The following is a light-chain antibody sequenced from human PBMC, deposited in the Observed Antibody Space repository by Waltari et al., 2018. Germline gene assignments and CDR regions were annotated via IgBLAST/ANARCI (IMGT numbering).Light chain of an antibody. V-gene: IGLV2-14*01. CDR1: DSDVGAYDF. CDR3: SSYTTSSAPGV. CDR2: EVS. Sequence: QSALTQPASVSGSPGQSITISCSGTDSDVGAYDFVSWYQQHPGKAPHLIIYEVSNRHSGISSRFSASKSGNTASLTISGLQAEDEADYYCSSYTTSSAPGVFGTGTRVTVL. J-gene: IGLJ1*01.